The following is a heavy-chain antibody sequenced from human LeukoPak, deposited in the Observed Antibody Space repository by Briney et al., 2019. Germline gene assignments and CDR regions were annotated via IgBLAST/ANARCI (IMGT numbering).Heavy chain of an antibody. CDR1: GFTFSSYS. V-gene: IGHV3-21*01. CDR2: ISSSGNYV. CDR3: ARNSTVVAGTFDI. J-gene: IGHJ3*02. D-gene: IGHD2-15*01. Sequence: GGSLRLSCAASGFTFSSYSMNWVRQAPGKGLEWVSSISSSGNYVYYADSMKGRFTISRDNAKTSLYLQMNSLRADDTAVYYCARNSTVVAGTFDIWGQGTMVTVSS.